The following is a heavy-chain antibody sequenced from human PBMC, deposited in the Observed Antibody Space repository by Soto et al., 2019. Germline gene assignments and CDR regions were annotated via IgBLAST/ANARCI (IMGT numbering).Heavy chain of an antibody. Sequence: SETLSVTCTVAGGSISSGDYYWSWIRQPPGKGLEWIGYIYYSGSTYYNPSLKSRVTISVDTSKNQFSLKLSSVTAADTAVYYCASSLYYYDSSGYYPNWFDPWGQGTLVTVSS. CDR2: IYYSGST. CDR3: ASSLYYYDSSGYYPNWFDP. J-gene: IGHJ5*02. D-gene: IGHD3-22*01. CDR1: GGSISSGDYY. V-gene: IGHV4-30-4*01.